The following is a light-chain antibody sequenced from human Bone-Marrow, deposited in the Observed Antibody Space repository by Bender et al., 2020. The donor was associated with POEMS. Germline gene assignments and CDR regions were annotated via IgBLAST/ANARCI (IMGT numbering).Light chain of an antibody. CDR2: RHS. CDR3: QVWDTSTVV. J-gene: IGLJ2*01. Sequence: SYVLTQPPSVSVALGQTATVTCGGNNIGSKNVHWYQQKPGQAPVLVIYRHSNRPSGIPERFSGSNSGNTATLTISRAQAGDEADYYCQVWDTSTVVFGGGTKLTVL. V-gene: IGLV3-9*01. CDR1: NIGSKN.